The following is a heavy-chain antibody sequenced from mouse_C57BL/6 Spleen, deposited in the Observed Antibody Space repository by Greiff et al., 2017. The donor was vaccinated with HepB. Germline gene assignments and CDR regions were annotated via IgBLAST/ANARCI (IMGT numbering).Heavy chain of an antibody. V-gene: IGHV1-4*01. D-gene: IGHD3-2*02. CDR2: INPSSGYT. CDR3: AREGGDSSGPMDY. Sequence: VKLVESGAELARPGASVKMSCKASGYTFTSYTMHWVKQRPGQGLEWIGYINPSSGYTKYNQKFKEKATLTADNSSSTAYMQLSGLTSEDSAVYYCAREGGDSSGPMDYWGQGTSVTVSS. J-gene: IGHJ4*01. CDR1: GYTFTSYT.